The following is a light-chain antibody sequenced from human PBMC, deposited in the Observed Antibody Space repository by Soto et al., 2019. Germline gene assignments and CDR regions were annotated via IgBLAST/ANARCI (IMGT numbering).Light chain of an antibody. J-gene: IGLJ7*01. CDR2: IDSDGSH. CDR3: QTWGTGIPV. Sequence: QPVLTQSPSASASLGASVKLTCTLSSGHSTYDIAWHQQQPGKGPRFLMKIDSDGSHYKEDGIPDRFSASSSGAERGLTISSLQSEDEADYYCQTWGTGIPVFGGGTQLTVL. CDR1: SGHSTYD. V-gene: IGLV4-69*01.